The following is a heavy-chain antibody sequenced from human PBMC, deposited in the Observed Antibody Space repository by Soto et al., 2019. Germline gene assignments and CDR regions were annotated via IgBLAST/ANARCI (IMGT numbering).Heavy chain of an antibody. CDR3: ARDRVRFYYYYYGMDV. CDR1: GGSISSGDYY. J-gene: IGHJ6*02. Sequence: ASETLSLTCTVSGGSISSGDYYWSWIRQPPGKGLEWIGYIYYSGSTYYNPSLKSRVTISVDTSKNQFSLKLSSVTAADTAVYYCARDRVRFYYYYYGMDVWGQGTTVTVS. V-gene: IGHV4-30-4*01. D-gene: IGHD3-16*01. CDR2: IYYSGST.